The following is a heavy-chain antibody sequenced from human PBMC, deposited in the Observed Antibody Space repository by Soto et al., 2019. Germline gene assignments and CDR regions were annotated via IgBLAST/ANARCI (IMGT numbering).Heavy chain of an antibody. D-gene: IGHD3-10*01. CDR2: IYHSGST. Sequence: PSETLSLTCAVFGGSISSSNWWSWVRQPPGEGLEWIGEIYHSGSTNYNPSLKRRVTISVDNSKNKFSLKLSSVTAADTAVYYCASMGSGSMSDASDIWGQGTMVTVSS. V-gene: IGHV4-4*02. J-gene: IGHJ3*02. CDR1: GGSISSSNW. CDR3: ASMGSGSMSDASDI.